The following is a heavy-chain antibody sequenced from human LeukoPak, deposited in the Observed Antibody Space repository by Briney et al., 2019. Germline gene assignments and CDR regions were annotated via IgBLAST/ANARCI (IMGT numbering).Heavy chain of an antibody. Sequence: QPGGSLRLSCAASGFTVSSYYMNWVRQAPGKGLEWVSVIYRGDSTYYADSVKGRFTNSRDNSKNTLYLRMNRLGAEDTAVYYCAREGHQLPYFDYWGERTLGTVSS. J-gene: IGHJ4*02. CDR2: IYRGDST. V-gene: IGHV3-53*01. CDR1: GFTVSSYY. D-gene: IGHD2-2*01. CDR3: AREGHQLPYFDY.